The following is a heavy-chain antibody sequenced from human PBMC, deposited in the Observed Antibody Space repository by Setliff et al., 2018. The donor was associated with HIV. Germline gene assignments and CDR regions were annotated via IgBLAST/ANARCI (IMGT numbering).Heavy chain of an antibody. J-gene: IGHJ4*02. CDR3: AKSGRAQWLVPYHFDY. CDR1: GFIFSRYA. Sequence: HPGGSLRLSCAASGFIFSRYAMSWVRQAPGKGLEWVSVITGSDGRTYYADSLKGRFTISRDNSKNTLYLQMNSLRAEDTAVYYCAKSGRAQWLVPYHFDYWGQGTLVTVSS. D-gene: IGHD6-19*01. V-gene: IGHV3-23*01. CDR2: ITGSDGRT.